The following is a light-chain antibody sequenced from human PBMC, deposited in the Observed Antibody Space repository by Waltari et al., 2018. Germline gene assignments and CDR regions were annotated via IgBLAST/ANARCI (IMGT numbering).Light chain of an antibody. CDR3: QVWDSSSDHRV. J-gene: IGLJ3*02. Sequence: SYVLTQPPSESVAPGKTARITCGGNNIGSKSVHWYQQKSGQAPVLVIYYDSDRPSGIPERFSGSNSGNTATLTISRVEAGDEADYHCQVWDSSSDHRVFGGGNKLTVL. CDR2: YDS. V-gene: IGLV3-21*01. CDR1: NIGSKS.